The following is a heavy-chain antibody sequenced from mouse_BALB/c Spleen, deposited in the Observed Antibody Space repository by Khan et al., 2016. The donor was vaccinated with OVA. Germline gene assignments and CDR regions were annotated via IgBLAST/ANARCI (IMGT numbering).Heavy chain of an antibody. CDR2: IYPGDGST. Sequence: QVQLKQSGPELVKPGASVKISCKASGYTFTAYDINWVRQRPGQGLEWLGWIYPGDGSTEYNETFKNTATLTGYTSSTPAYIQLRSLTSDKSAVYLGAREGLRGVAMDDWGQGTPVSVSS. CDR3: AREGLRGVAMDD. D-gene: IGHD2-4*01. V-gene: IGHV1S56*01. J-gene: IGHJ4*01. CDR1: GYTFTAYD.